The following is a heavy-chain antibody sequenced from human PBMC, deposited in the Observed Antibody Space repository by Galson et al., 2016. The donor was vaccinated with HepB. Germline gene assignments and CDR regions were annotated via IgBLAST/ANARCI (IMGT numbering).Heavy chain of an antibody. CDR1: GFTFGTYG. CDR3: ARRMAGGYYSPAFDM. Sequence: SLRLSCAVSGFTFGTYGMHWVRQAPGKGLECVAAMWSDGSNEYYSDSVKGRFTISGDNSKNTVFLQLNSLRVEDTAIYYCARRMAGGYYSPAFDMWGQGTMVVVSS. CDR2: MWSDGSNE. J-gene: IGHJ3*02. V-gene: IGHV3-33*01. D-gene: IGHD3-3*01.